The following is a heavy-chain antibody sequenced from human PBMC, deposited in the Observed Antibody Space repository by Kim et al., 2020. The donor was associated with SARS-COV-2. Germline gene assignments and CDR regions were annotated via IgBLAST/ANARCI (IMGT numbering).Heavy chain of an antibody. CDR2: IKQDGSEK. V-gene: IGHV3-7*01. D-gene: IGHD2-2*01. CDR1: GFTFSSYW. CDR3: ARADWGPAAAKLYYYGMDV. Sequence: GGSLRLSCAASGFTFSSYWMSWVRQAPGKGLEWVANIKQDGSEKYYVDSVKGRFTISRDNAKNSLYLQMNSLRAEDTAVYYCARADWGPAAAKLYYYGMDVWGQGTTVTVSS. J-gene: IGHJ6*02.